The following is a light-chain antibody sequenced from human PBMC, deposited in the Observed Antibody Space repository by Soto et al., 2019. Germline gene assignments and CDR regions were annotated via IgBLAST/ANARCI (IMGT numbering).Light chain of an antibody. J-gene: IGKJ1*01. V-gene: IGKV3-20*01. Sequence: EIVLTQSPGTLSLSPGERATLSCRASQSVGSAYLAWYQHKPGQAPRLLIYGASRRATGIPDRISGSGSGTDFTLTISRLEPEDFAVYYCQQYGSSRWTFGQGTKV. CDR2: GAS. CDR1: QSVGSAY. CDR3: QQYGSSRWT.